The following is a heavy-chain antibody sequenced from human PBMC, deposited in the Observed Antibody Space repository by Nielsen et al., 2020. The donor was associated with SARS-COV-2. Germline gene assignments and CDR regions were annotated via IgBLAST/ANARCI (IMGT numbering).Heavy chain of an antibody. Sequence: ETLSLTCAVYGGSFSGYYWSWIRQPPGKGLEWIGEINHSGSTNYNPSLKSRVTISVDTSKNQFSLKLSSVTAADTAVYYCARDRVSSSWYADYYYYGMDVWGQGTTVTVSS. CDR1: GGSFSGYY. J-gene: IGHJ6*02. D-gene: IGHD6-13*01. CDR3: ARDRVSSSWYADYYYYGMDV. CDR2: INHSGST. V-gene: IGHV4-34*01.